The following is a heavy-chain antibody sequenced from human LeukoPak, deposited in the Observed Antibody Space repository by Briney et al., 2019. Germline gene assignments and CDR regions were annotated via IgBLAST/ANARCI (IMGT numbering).Heavy chain of an antibody. V-gene: IGHV1-8*02. Sequence: ASVTVSCKASGYTFTSYGISWVRQAPGQGLEWMAWMNPNSGHMDFTQKFQGRLTMTRNTPMSTAYMELSSLRSDDTAVYYCARGYTYGQLDSWGQGTLVTVSS. CDR2: MNPNSGHM. CDR1: GYTFTSYG. CDR3: ARGYTYGQLDS. J-gene: IGHJ4*02. D-gene: IGHD5-18*01.